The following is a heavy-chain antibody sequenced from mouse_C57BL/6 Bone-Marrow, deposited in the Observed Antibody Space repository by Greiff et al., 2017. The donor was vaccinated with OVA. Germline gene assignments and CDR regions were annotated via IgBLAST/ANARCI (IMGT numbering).Heavy chain of an antibody. Sequence: QVQLQQSGPELVKPGASVKISCKASGYSFTSYYIHWVKQRPGQGLEWIGWIYPGSGNTKYNEKFKGKATLTADTSSSTAYMQLSSLTSEDSAVYYGARSSYYDYDEAYWGQGTLVTVSA. D-gene: IGHD2-4*01. J-gene: IGHJ3*01. CDR3: ARSSYYDYDEAY. CDR1: GYSFTSYY. CDR2: IYPGSGNT. V-gene: IGHV1-66*01.